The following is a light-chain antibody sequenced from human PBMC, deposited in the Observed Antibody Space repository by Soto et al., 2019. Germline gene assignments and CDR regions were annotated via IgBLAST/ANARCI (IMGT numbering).Light chain of an antibody. V-gene: IGKV3-20*01. Sequence: IVLKQSPATLSLSTGERATLSCRASQSVSSYLAWYQQKRGQAPRLLIYGASSRATGIPDRFSGSGSGTDFTLTISRLEPEDFSVYYCHQYGTAPLTFGPGTKVDI. CDR3: HQYGTAPLT. CDR2: GAS. J-gene: IGKJ3*01. CDR1: QSVSSY.